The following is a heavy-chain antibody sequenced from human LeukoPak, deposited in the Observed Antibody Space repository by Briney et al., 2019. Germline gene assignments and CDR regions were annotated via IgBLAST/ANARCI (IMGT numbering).Heavy chain of an antibody. J-gene: IGHJ4*02. CDR3: ASLGGLYQLPVFDY. V-gene: IGHV1-69*02. CDR1: GGPFSKYT. CDR2: FIPIFNMA. D-gene: IGHD1-1*01. Sequence: SVKVSCKASGGPFSKYTIGWVRQAPGQGLGWLGRFIPIFNMANYAQKFQGRVTITADKSTSTAYMELTSLRSEDPALYYCASLGGLYQLPVFDYWGQGTLVTVSS.